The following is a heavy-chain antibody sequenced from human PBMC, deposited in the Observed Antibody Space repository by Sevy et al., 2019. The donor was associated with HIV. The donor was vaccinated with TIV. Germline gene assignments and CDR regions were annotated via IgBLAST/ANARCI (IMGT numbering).Heavy chain of an antibody. V-gene: IGHV3-64D*06. CDR3: VKDAGGPAAMVRGVSAFDI. CDR2: ISSNGGST. CDR1: GFTFSSYA. D-gene: IGHD3-10*01. J-gene: IGHJ3*02. Sequence: GGSLRLSCSASGFTFSSYAMHWVRQAPRKGLEYVSAISSNGGSTYYADSVKGRFTISRDNSKNTLYLQMSSLRAEDTAVYYCVKDAGGPAAMVRGVSAFDIWGQRTMVTVS.